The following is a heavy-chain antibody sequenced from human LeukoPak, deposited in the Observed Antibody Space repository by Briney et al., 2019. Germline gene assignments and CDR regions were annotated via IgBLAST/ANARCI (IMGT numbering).Heavy chain of an antibody. D-gene: IGHD3-10*01. CDR1: GFTFSSYG. CDR2: ITGNGANT. CDR3: ARDRSGSYPNWFDP. J-gene: IGHJ5*02. Sequence: GGSLRLSCVASGFTFSSYGMSWVRQAPGKGLEWVSAITGNGANTFYADSVKSRFTISRDNSKNTMYLQMNSLRAEDTALYYCARDRSGSYPNWFDPWGQGTLVTVSS. V-gene: IGHV3-23*01.